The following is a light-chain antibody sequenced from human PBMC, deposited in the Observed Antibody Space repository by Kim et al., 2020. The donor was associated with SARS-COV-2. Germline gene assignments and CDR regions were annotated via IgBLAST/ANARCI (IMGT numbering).Light chain of an antibody. CDR3: QSADISGTSWI. CDR2: RDK. V-gene: IGLV3-25*03. Sequence: PGRAPILVLYRDKERPSWIPERFSGSRSGTTVTLTISGVQAEDEADYFCQSADISGTSWIFGGETQLTVL. J-gene: IGLJ2*01.